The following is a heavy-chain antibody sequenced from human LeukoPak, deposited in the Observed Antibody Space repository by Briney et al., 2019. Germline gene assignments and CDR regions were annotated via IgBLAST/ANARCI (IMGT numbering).Heavy chain of an antibody. V-gene: IGHV3-72*01. D-gene: IGHD7-27*01. CDR2: IKNKVNRYAT. Sequence: PGGSLRLSCAASGFTFSDYYMSWIRQAPGKGLEWVGRIKNKVNRYATECAASVKGRFTISRDDSKNSLYLQMNSLKTEDTAVYYCTRVKLGAPSRVFDYWGQGTLVTVSS. CDR3: TRVKLGAPSRVFDY. J-gene: IGHJ4*02. CDR1: GFTFSDYY.